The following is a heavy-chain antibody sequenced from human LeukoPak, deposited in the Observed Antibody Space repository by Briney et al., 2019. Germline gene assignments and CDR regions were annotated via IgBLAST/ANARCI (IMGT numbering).Heavy chain of an antibody. CDR2: IIPIFGTA. CDR1: GGTFSSYA. CDR3: ARDSDCSSTSCYFTSWFDP. V-gene: IGHV1-69*06. J-gene: IGHJ5*02. Sequence: PVKVSCKASGGTFSSYAISWVRQAPGQGLEWMGGIIPIFGTANYAQKFQGRVTITADKSTSTAYMELSSLRSEDTAVYYCARDSDCSSTSCYFTSWFDPWGQGTLVTVSS. D-gene: IGHD2-2*01.